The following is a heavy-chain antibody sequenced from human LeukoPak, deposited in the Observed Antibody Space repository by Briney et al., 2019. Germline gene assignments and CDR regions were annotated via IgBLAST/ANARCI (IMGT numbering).Heavy chain of an antibody. CDR3: ARGRDRSKAGDL. CDR2: IHPHGIF. V-gene: IGHV4-34*01. J-gene: IGHJ5*02. CDR1: GGSCDDYY. D-gene: IGHD5-24*01. Sequence: PSETLSLTCAVHGGSCDDYYCSWIRQPPGKGLEWIGEIHPHGIFYYNSSLTSRVTISIDTSKSQFSLRLTSVTAADTALYYCARGRDRSKAGDLWGQGSLVIASS.